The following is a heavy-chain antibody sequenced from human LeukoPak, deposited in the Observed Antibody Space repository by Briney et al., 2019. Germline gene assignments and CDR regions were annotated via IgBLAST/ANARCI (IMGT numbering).Heavy chain of an antibody. CDR3: ARVGSGWYNWFDP. CDR1: GATFSSYA. CDR2: IIPIFGTA. V-gene: IGHV1-69*13. J-gene: IGHJ5*02. Sequence: ASVKFSCKHFGATFSSYAISWVPQAPGQGLEWMGGIIPIFGTANYSQKFQGRVTITADESTSTAYMDLSSLRSEDTAVYYCARVGSGWYNWFDPWGQGTLVTVSS. D-gene: IGHD6-19*01.